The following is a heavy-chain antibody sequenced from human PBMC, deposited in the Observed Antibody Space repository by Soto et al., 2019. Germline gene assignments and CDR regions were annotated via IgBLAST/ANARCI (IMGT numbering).Heavy chain of an antibody. D-gene: IGHD2-21*02. CDR3: AREIVTAGGNNYFDP. CDR1: GGTVASSHW. Sequence: SETLSLTCGVSGGTVASSHWWSWVRQSPSRGLEWIGNVYHTGDTNFNPSLQSRVTFSVDKSNNQFSLRLTSLTAADTAVYFCAREIVTAGGNNYFDPWGPGTLVTLSS. V-gene: IGHV4-4*02. CDR2: VYHTGDT. J-gene: IGHJ5*02.